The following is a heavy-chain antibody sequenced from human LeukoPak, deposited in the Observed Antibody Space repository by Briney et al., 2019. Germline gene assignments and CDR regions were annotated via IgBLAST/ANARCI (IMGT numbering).Heavy chain of an antibody. V-gene: IGHV1-8*01. CDR3: ARGLPETRIQLWLKGRWFDP. CDR1: GYTFTSYD. CDR2: MNPNSGNT. Sequence: SSVKVSCKASGYTFTSYDINWVRQATGQGLEWMGWMNPNSGNTGYAQKFQGRVTMTRNTSISTAYMELSSLRSEDTAVYYCARGLPETRIQLWLKGRWFDPWGLGTLVTVSS. J-gene: IGHJ5*02. D-gene: IGHD5-18*01.